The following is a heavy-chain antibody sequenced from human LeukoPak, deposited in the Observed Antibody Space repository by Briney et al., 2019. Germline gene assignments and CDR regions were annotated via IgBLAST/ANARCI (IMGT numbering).Heavy chain of an antibody. CDR2: ISAYNGNT. CDR3: ARVRGGYYDSSGYSGYYFDH. J-gene: IGHJ4*02. CDR1: GYTFTSYG. V-gene: IGHV1-18*01. D-gene: IGHD3-22*01. Sequence: ASVKVSCKASGYTFTSYGISWVRQAPGQGLEWMGWISAYNGNTNYAQKLQGRVTMTTDTSTSTAYMELRSLRSDDTAVYYCARVRGGYYDSSGYSGYYFDHWGQGTLVTVSS.